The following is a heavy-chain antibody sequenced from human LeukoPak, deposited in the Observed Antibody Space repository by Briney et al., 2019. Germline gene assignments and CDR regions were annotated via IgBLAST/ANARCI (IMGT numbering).Heavy chain of an antibody. Sequence: GGSLRLSCAASGFTFDDYAMHWVRQAPGKGLGWVSGISWNSGSIGYADSVKGRFTISRDNAKNSLYLQMNSLRAEDTALYYCATRGGRYYDSSGYYTDAFDIWGQGTMVTVSS. CDR1: GFTFDDYA. V-gene: IGHV3-9*01. CDR3: ATRGGRYYDSSGYYTDAFDI. J-gene: IGHJ3*02. D-gene: IGHD3-22*01. CDR2: ISWNSGSI.